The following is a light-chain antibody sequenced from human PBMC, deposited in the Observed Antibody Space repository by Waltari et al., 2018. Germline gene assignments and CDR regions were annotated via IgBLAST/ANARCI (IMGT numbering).Light chain of an antibody. J-gene: IGKJ5*01. CDR3: QHRNIWPRGLT. Sequence: SVLTQSPASLSLSPGERATLSCRASQSGGRDLAWYQQKPGQSPRPLIYDASYMVTGIPARFSGSGSGTDFTLTISSLEPEDFAVYFCQHRNIWPRGLTFGQGTRLEIK. CDR2: DAS. CDR1: QSGGRD. V-gene: IGKV3-11*01.